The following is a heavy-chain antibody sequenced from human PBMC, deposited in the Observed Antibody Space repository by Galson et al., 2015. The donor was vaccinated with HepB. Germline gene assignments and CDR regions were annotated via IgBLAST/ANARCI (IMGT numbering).Heavy chain of an antibody. CDR3: VGSGDFHAFYL. D-gene: IGHD3-10*01. J-gene: IGHJ3*01. CDR1: GSTLNELS. CDR2: FDPEEGET. V-gene: IGHV1-24*01. Sequence: QSGAEVKKPGESLRTSCKVSGSTLNELSIHWVRQAPGKGLEWVGGFDPEEGETIYAQKFQDTLTMTEDTSTDTVYMELTSLTSEDTAIYFCVGSGDFHAFYLWGQGTMVTVSS.